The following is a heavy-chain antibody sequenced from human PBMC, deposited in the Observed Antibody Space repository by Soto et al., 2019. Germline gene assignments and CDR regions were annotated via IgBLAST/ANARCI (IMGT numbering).Heavy chain of an antibody. V-gene: IGHV3-23*01. Sequence: GGSLRLSCAASGFTFSSYAMSWVRQAPGKGLEWVSAISGSGGSTYYADSVKGRFTISRDNSKNTLYLQMNSLRAEDTAVYYCANHHAASYYYDTSGYHQADAFDIWGQGTMVNVSS. J-gene: IGHJ3*02. CDR3: ANHHAASYYYDTSGYHQADAFDI. CDR1: GFTFSSYA. D-gene: IGHD3-22*01. CDR2: ISGSGGST.